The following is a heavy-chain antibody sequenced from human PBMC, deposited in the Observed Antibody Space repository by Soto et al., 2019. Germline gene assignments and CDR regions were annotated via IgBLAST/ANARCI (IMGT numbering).Heavy chain of an antibody. Sequence: GGSLRLSCAASGFTFSSYSMYWVRQAPGKGLEWVSSISSSSSYIYYADSVKGRFTISRDNAKNSLYLQMNSLRAEDTAVYYCARVYDFDHSFDPWGQGTLVTVSS. J-gene: IGHJ5*02. D-gene: IGHD3-3*01. V-gene: IGHV3-21*01. CDR2: ISSSSSYI. CDR1: GFTFSSYS. CDR3: ARVYDFDHSFDP.